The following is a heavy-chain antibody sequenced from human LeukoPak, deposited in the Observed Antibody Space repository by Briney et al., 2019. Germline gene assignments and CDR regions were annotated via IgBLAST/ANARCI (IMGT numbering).Heavy chain of an antibody. J-gene: IGHJ4*02. CDR3: AKSGSYTIDY. CDR1: GFTVSSNY. V-gene: IGHV3-66*01. CDR2: IYSGGST. D-gene: IGHD1-26*01. Sequence: GGSLRLSCAASGFTVSSNYMSWVRQAPGKGPEWVSVIYSGGSTYYADSVESRFTISKENAKNTLHQQMKSLTVEDTAVYYCAKSGSYTIDYWGQGILVSVSS.